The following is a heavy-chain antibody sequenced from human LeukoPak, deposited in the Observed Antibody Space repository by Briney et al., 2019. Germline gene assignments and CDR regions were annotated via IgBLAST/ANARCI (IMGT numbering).Heavy chain of an antibody. D-gene: IGHD4-17*01. Sequence: GRSLRLSCAASGFTFSSYAKHWVRQAPGKGLEWVAVISYDGINKYYADSVKGRFTISRDNSNNTLYLQMNSLRAENTAVYYCAEPYGDYVGYWGQGTLVTVSS. CDR1: GFTFSSYA. V-gene: IGHV3-30-3*01. J-gene: IGHJ4*02. CDR3: AEPYGDYVGY. CDR2: ISYDGINK.